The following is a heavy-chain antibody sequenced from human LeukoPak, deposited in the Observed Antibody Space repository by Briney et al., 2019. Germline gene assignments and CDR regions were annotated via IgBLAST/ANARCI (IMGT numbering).Heavy chain of an antibody. Sequence: TGRSLRLSCAASGFTFSTCAMSWVSQAPGKGLEWVSEISASDGNTYYADSVKGRFTISRDNSKNTLYLQMNSLRAEDTAIYYCAKERYDSSGYYKDYWGQGTLVTVSS. V-gene: IGHV3-23*01. CDR1: GFTFSTCA. CDR3: AKERYDSSGYYKDY. J-gene: IGHJ4*02. D-gene: IGHD3-22*01. CDR2: ISASDGNT.